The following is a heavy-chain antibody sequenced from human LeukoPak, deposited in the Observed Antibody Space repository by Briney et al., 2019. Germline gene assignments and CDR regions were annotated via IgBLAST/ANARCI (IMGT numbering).Heavy chain of an antibody. CDR1: GFTFSSYA. CDR2: ISGSGGST. Sequence: PGGSLRLSCAASGFTFSSYAMSWVRQAPGKGLEWVSAISGSGGSTYYADSVKGRFTITRDNSKNTLYLQMNSLRAEDTAVYYCAKDFTGGLDAFDIWGQGTMVTVSS. CDR3: AKDFTGGLDAFDI. V-gene: IGHV3-23*01. D-gene: IGHD1-14*01. J-gene: IGHJ3*02.